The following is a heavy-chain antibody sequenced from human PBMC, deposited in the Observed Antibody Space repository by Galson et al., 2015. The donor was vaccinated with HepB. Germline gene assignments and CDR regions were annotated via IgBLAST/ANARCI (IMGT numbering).Heavy chain of an antibody. CDR3: ARDAYGDYVLNYFDY. Sequence: SLRLSCAASGFTFSSYWMSWVRQAPGKGLEWVANIKQDGSEKYYVDSVKGRFTISRDDAKNSLYLQMNSLRAEDTAVYYCARDAYGDYVLNYFDYWGQGTLVTVSS. D-gene: IGHD4-17*01. V-gene: IGHV3-7*03. J-gene: IGHJ4*02. CDR1: GFTFSSYW. CDR2: IKQDGSEK.